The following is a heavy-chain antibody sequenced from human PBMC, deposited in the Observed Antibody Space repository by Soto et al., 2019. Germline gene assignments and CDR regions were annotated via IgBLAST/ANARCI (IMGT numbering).Heavy chain of an antibody. D-gene: IGHD3-9*01. CDR1: GGSFSGYY. CDR2: INHSGST. V-gene: IGHV4-34*01. J-gene: IGHJ4*02. Sequence: SETLSLTCAVYGGSFSGYYWSWIRQPPGKGLEWIGEINHSGSTNYNPSLKSRVTISVDTSKNQFSLKLSSVTAADTAVYYCARLCYDILTGYKTQNDYWGQGTLVTVSS. CDR3: ARLCYDILTGYKTQNDY.